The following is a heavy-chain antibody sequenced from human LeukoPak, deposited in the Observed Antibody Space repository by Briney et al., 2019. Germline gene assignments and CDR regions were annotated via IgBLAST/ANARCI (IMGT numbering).Heavy chain of an antibody. CDR3: ARNENSGWGYFDY. Sequence: PGGSLILSCAASRFTFNSYAMSWVRQAPGKGLEWVSVIGGSNGITFYVGSVKGRFTISRDNSKDTLYLQMNSLRAEDTAVYYCARNENSGWGYFDYWGQGTLVTVSS. CDR1: RFTFNSYA. CDR2: IGGSNGIT. J-gene: IGHJ4*02. V-gene: IGHV3-23*01. D-gene: IGHD5-12*01.